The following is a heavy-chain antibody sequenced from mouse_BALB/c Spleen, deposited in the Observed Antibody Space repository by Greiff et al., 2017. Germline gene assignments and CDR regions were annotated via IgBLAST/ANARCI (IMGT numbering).Heavy chain of an antibody. D-gene: IGHD1-1*01. V-gene: IGHV1-4*01. CDR3: ARGGTTVYFDY. CDR1: GYTFTSYT. Sequence: VQLQESGAELARPGASVKMSCKASGYTFTSYTMHWVKQRPGQGLEWIGYINPSSGYTNYNQKFKDKATLTADKSSSTAYMQLSSLTSEDSAVYYCARGGTTVYFDYWGQGTTLTVSS. J-gene: IGHJ2*01. CDR2: INPSSGYT.